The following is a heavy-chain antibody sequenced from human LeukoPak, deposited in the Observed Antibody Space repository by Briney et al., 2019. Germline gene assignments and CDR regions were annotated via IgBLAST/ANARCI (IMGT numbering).Heavy chain of an antibody. D-gene: IGHD3-22*01. J-gene: IGHJ4*02. CDR3: ARVLVVVIDY. CDR1: RFTFNKYN. Sequence: GGSLRLSCAASRFTFNKYNMNWVRQAPGKGLEWVSYISSSSSSTYYADSVKGRFTISRDNAKNSLYLQMNSLRAEDTAVYYCARVLVVVIDYWGQGTLVTVSS. V-gene: IGHV3-48*01. CDR2: ISSSSSST.